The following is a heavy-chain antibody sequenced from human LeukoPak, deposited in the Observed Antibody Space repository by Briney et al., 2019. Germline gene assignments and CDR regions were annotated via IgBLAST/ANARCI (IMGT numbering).Heavy chain of an antibody. J-gene: IGHJ3*02. Sequence: GGSLRLSCAASGFTFSSYAMSWVRQAPGKGLEWVAAISYDGSNKYYADSVKGRFTISRDNSKNTLYLQMISLRAEDTAVYYCARSISRGYDSSGYYYGPDAFDIWGQGTMVTVSS. V-gene: IGHV3-30-3*01. CDR3: ARSISRGYDSSGYYYGPDAFDI. CDR1: GFTFSSYA. CDR2: ISYDGSNK. D-gene: IGHD3-22*01.